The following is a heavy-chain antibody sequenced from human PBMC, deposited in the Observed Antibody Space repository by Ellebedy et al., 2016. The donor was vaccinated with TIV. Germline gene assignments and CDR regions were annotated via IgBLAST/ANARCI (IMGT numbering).Heavy chain of an antibody. CDR2: ISAYNGNT. J-gene: IGHJ4*02. Sequence: AASVKVSCKASGHSFTSYGISWVRQAPGEALEWMGWISAYNGNTLYIEKFQGRVTMTTDTSTNTAYMELRSLRSDDTAVYFCARSLYFGDFPFDSWGQGTLVTVSS. D-gene: IGHD3-10*01. V-gene: IGHV1-18*04. CDR3: ARSLYFGDFPFDS. CDR1: GHSFTSYG.